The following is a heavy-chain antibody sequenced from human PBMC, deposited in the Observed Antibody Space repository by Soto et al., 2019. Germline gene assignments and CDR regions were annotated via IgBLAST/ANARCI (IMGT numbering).Heavy chain of an antibody. CDR3: ARPTTLTQIDF. CDR1: GYSFTKFW. CDR2: IYPGDSDT. D-gene: IGHD3-16*01. J-gene: IGHJ4*02. Sequence: EVQLVQSGAELKKPGESLQISCKASGYSFTKFWIGWVRQMPGKGLEWMGLIYPGDSDTRYSPSFQGQVAFSADTSTSTVYLQWSRLRASDTAIYYCARPTTLTQIDFWGQGTRVTVSS. V-gene: IGHV5-51*01.